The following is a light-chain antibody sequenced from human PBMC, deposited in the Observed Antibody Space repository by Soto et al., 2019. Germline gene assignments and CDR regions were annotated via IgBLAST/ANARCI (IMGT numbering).Light chain of an antibody. Sequence: EIVMAQSPAALSVSPVERSTLSCMASQSVSSNLAWYQQKPGQAPRLLIYGASTRATGIPARFSGSASGTEFTLTISSLQSEDFAVYCCQQYNNWPPRTFGGGTKVDIK. CDR1: QSVSSN. J-gene: IGKJ4*01. CDR3: QQYNNWPPRT. CDR2: GAS. V-gene: IGKV3-15*01.